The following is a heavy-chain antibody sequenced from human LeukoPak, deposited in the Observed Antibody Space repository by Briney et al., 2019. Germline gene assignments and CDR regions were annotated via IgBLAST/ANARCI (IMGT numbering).Heavy chain of an antibody. CDR3: ARPTIAAAGNFEY. CDR1: GFTFSDYY. Sequence: PGGSLRLSCAASGFTFSDYYMSWIRQAPGKGLEWVSHISSFSNFRSYADSVKGRFTISRDSAKNSLYLQVNSLRAEDTAVYYCARPTIAAAGNFEYWGQGTLVTVSS. V-gene: IGHV3-11*03. J-gene: IGHJ4*02. CDR2: ISSFSNFR. D-gene: IGHD6-13*01.